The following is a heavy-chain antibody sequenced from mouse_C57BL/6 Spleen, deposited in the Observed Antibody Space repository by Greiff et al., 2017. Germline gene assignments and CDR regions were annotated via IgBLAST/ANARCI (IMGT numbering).Heavy chain of an antibody. CDR3: AGGDYGSSIIFDY. Sequence: EVQLQQSGPELVKPGASVKMSCKASGYTFTDYNMHWVKQSHGKSLEWIGYINPNNGGTSYNQKFKGKATLTVNKSSSTAYMELRSLTSEDSAVYYCAGGDYGSSIIFDYWGQGTTLTVSS. CDR1: GYTFTDYN. D-gene: IGHD1-1*01. V-gene: IGHV1-22*01. CDR2: INPNNGGT. J-gene: IGHJ2*01.